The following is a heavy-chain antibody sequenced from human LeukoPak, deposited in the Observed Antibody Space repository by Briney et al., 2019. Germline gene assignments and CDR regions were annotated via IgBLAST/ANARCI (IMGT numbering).Heavy chain of an antibody. CDR1: GGSISSGSYY. V-gene: IGHV4-61*02. J-gene: IGHJ3*02. CDR3: HIVVVPAAMFDDFDI. Sequence: SETLSLTCTVSGGSISSGSYYWSWIRQPAGKGLEWIGRIYTSGSTNYNPSLKSRVTISVDTSKNQFSLKLSSVTAADTAVYYCHIVVVPAAMFDDFDIWGQGTMVTVSS. CDR2: IYTSGST. D-gene: IGHD2-2*01.